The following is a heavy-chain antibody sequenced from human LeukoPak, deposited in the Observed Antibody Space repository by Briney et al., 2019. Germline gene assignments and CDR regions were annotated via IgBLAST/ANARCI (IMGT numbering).Heavy chain of an antibody. V-gene: IGHV3-48*03. CDR2: ISSNGSTI. J-gene: IGHJ4*02. CDR1: GFTFSSYE. Sequence: GGSLRLSCAASGFTFSSYEMNWGRQAPGQGLEWVSYISSNGSTIYYTDSVKGRFTISRDNAKNSLYLQMNSLRAEDTAVYYYARDLRYYFDYWGQGTLVTVSS. CDR3: ARDLRYYFDY.